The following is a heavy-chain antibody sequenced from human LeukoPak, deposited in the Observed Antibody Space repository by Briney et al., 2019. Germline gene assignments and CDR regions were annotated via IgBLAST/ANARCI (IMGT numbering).Heavy chain of an antibody. CDR2: FISSANTI. D-gene: IGHD5-18*01. CDR3: AKGDVDTAMFVAFDI. V-gene: IGHV3-11*01. J-gene: IGHJ3*02. Sequence: GGSLRLSCAASGFTFSDYYMSWIRQAPGKGLEWVSYFISSANTIYYADSVKGRFTISRDNAKNSLYLQMNSLRAEDTAVYYCAKGDVDTAMFVAFDIWGQGTMVTVSS. CDR1: GFTFSDYY.